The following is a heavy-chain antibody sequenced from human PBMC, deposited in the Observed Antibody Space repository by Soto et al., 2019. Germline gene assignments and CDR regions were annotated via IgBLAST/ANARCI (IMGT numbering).Heavy chain of an antibody. CDR1: GFTFRDYY. V-gene: IGHV3-11*01. CDR2: ISISGSTI. Sequence: PGGSLRLSCAASGFTFRDYYISWIRQAPGKGLEWVSYISISGSTIYYADSVKGRFTISRDNAKNSLYLQMNSLRAEDTAVYYCARGQGCSSTSCYLPYYFDYWGQGTLVTVSS. D-gene: IGHD2-2*01. CDR3: ARGQGCSSTSCYLPYYFDY. J-gene: IGHJ4*02.